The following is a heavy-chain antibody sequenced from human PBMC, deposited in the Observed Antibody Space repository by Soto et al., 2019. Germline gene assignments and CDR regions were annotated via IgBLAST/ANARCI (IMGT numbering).Heavy chain of an antibody. D-gene: IGHD1-1*01. J-gene: IGHJ4*02. Sequence: ASVKVSFKASGYTFTSYYFPWVRQAPGQGVEWVGLINPSGGSTTCARKFQGRVTMTRDTSTSTVYMELSSLRSEDTAVYFCARSNWNDVSYFDYWGQGTLVTVSS. CDR3: ARSNWNDVSYFDY. V-gene: IGHV1-46*03. CDR1: GYTFTSYY. CDR2: INPSGGST.